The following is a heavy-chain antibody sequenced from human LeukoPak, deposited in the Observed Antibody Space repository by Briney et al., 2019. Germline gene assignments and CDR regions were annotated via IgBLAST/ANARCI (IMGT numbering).Heavy chain of an antibody. CDR1: GYTLTELS. Sequence: ASVKVSCKVSGYTLTELSMHWVRQAPGKGLEWMGGFDPEDGETIYAQKFQGRVTMTEDTSTDTAYMELSSLRSEDTAEYYCATVGDSSSYWFDPWGQGTLVTVSS. CDR2: FDPEDGET. CDR3: ATVGDSSSYWFDP. V-gene: IGHV1-24*01. D-gene: IGHD6-6*01. J-gene: IGHJ5*02.